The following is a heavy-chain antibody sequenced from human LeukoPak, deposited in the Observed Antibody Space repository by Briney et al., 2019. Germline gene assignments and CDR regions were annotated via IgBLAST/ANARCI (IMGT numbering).Heavy chain of an antibody. Sequence: PGRSLRLSCAASGFTFSSYGMHWVRQAPGKGLEWVAVVSYDGNNKYYADSVKGRFTISRDNSKNTLYLQMNSLRAEDTAVYYCARDKTTIFGVVTYYFDYWGQGTLVTVSS. V-gene: IGHV3-30*03. CDR1: GFTFSSYG. CDR3: ARDKTTIFGVVTYYFDY. J-gene: IGHJ4*02. D-gene: IGHD3-3*01. CDR2: VSYDGNNK.